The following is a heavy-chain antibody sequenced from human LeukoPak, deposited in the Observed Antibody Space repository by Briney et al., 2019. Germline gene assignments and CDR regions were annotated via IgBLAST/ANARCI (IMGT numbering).Heavy chain of an antibody. CDR1: GGPISSGNYY. D-gene: IGHD3-3*01. CDR3: AREGYDSL. J-gene: IGHJ4*02. V-gene: IGHV4-61*09. Sequence: SETLSLTCTVSGGPISSGNYYWSWIRQPAGKGLEWIGHIYTSGSTNYNPSLKSRVTISVDTSKNQFSLKLSSLTSADTAVYCCAREGYDSLWGQGTLVTVSS. CDR2: IYTSGST.